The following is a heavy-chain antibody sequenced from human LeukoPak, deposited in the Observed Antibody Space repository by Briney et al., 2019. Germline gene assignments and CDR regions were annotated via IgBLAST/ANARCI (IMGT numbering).Heavy chain of an antibody. D-gene: IGHD5-12*01. J-gene: IGHJ4*02. CDR3: ARDLGLRGSS. Sequence: GRSLRLSCEPSGFTFSNSWMHWARQNPGKGLLWVSRMYGDMIDISYADSVKGRFTISRDNAKNTLYLQMNRLRGEDTAVYYCARDLGLRGSSWGQGTLVTVSS. CDR2: MYGDMIDI. V-gene: IGHV3-74*01. CDR1: GFTFSNSW.